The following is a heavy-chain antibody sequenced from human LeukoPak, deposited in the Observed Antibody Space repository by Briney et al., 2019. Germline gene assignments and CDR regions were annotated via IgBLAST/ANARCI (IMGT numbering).Heavy chain of an antibody. CDR2: IYYSGST. Sequence: TTSETLSLTCTVSGGSISSGDYYWSWIRQPPGKGLEWIGYIYYSGSTYYNPSLKSRVTISVDTSKNQFSLKLSSVTAADTAVYYCARYLGQQLVYYFDYWGQGTLVTVSS. CDR3: ARYLGQQLVYYFDY. V-gene: IGHV4-30-4*01. D-gene: IGHD6-13*01. J-gene: IGHJ4*02. CDR1: GGSISSGDYY.